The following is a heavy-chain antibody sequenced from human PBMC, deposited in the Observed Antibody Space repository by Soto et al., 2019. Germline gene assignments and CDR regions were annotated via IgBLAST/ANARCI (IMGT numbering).Heavy chain of an antibody. CDR1: GYTFTSYG. Sequence: QVQLVQSGAEVKKPGASVKVSCKASGYTFTSYGISWVRQAPGQGLEWMGWISAYNGNTNYAQKLQGRVTMTTDTSTSTANMELRSLRSDDTAVYYCARAITIFPDWYYGTDVWGQGTTVTVSS. CDR3: ARAITIFPDWYYGTDV. CDR2: ISAYNGNT. J-gene: IGHJ6*02. D-gene: IGHD3-9*01. V-gene: IGHV1-18*01.